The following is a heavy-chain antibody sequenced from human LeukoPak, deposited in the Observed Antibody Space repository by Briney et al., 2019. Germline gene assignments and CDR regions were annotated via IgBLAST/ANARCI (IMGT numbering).Heavy chain of an antibody. CDR1: GDSISSSSYY. CDR2: IYYSGST. D-gene: IGHD3-16*02. V-gene: IGHV4-39*07. J-gene: IGHJ5*02. CDR3: ARDLRLGELSLRNWFDP. Sequence: SETLSLTCTVSGDSISSSSYYWGWIRQPPGKGLEWFGSIYYSGSTYYNPSLKSRVTISVDTSKNQFSLKLSSVTAADTAVYYCARDLRLGELSLRNWFDPWGQGTLVTVSS.